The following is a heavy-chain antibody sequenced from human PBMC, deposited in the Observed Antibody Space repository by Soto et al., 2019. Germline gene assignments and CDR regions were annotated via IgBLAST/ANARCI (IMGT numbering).Heavy chain of an antibody. D-gene: IGHD2-2*01. V-gene: IGHV3-48*03. Sequence: PGGSLRLSCAASGFTFSNFEMHWVRQAPGKGLERVSYINTAGSTKYYAESVKGRFTISRDNARNSLFLQMNSLRAEDTAVYYCARXECSSPNCLTAYYSYGLDVWGQGTTVTVSS. CDR2: INTAGSTK. J-gene: IGHJ6*02. CDR3: ARXECSSPNCLTAYYSYGLDV. CDR1: GFTFSNFE.